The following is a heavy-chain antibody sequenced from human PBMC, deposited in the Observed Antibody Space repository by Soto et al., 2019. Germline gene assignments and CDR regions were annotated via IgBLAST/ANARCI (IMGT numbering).Heavy chain of an antibody. CDR3: ARDLKTTYYDILTGYDFDY. CDR2: INPNSGGT. D-gene: IGHD3-9*01. Sequence: ASLKVSCKASGYTFTGYYIHWVRQATGQGLEWMGWINPNSGGTNYAQKFQGRVTMTRDTSISTAYMELSRLRSDDTAVYYCARDLKTTYYDILTGYDFDYWGQGTLVTVSS. CDR1: GYTFTGYY. V-gene: IGHV1-2*02. J-gene: IGHJ4*02.